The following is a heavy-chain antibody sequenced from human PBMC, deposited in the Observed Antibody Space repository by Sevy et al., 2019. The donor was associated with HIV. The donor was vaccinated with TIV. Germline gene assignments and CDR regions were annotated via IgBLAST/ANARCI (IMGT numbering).Heavy chain of an antibody. V-gene: IGHV4-59*08. CDR1: GGFITSLY. CDR3: AGENAWGRGYS. CDR2: IYNNGHI. Sequence: SETLSLTCTVSGGFITSLYWNWIRQPPGKGLEWIANIYNNGHINYNPALKSRVTLSLDTSKNQFSLRLSSVTAADTAMYYCAGENAWGRGYSWGQGPLVTVSS. J-gene: IGHJ4*02. D-gene: IGHD1-26*01.